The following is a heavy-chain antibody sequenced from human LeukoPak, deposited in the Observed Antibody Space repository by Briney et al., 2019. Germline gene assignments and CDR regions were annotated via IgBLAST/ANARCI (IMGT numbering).Heavy chain of an antibody. CDR1: GGSITSGGYY. CDR2: ISYSGNT. CDR3: ARDGVGHSDNTNYKGVFEY. D-gene: IGHD3-10*01. J-gene: IGHJ4*02. Sequence: PSETLSLTCTVSGGSITSGGYYWNWIRQHPGKGLEWIGYISYSGNTYYNPSLKSRVTTSVDTSKNQFSLKLTSVSAADTAVYYCARDGVGHSDNTNYKGVFEYWGQGTLVTVSS. V-gene: IGHV4-31*03.